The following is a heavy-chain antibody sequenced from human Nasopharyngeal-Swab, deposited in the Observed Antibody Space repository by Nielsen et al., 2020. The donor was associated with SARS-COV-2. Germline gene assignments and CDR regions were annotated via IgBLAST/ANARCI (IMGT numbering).Heavy chain of an antibody. D-gene: IGHD4-17*01. CDR3: AKLTTTTLTSNR. Sequence: GESLKISCAVSGLPFSTYTLSWVRQAPGKGLEWVSTINGNGFDKDYADSVKGRFAISRDNSNKTLYLQMTNLRAEDTAMYYCAKLTTTTLTSNRWGRGTRVTVSS. J-gene: IGHJ4*01. V-gene: IGHV3-23*01. CDR1: GLPFSTYT. CDR2: INGNGFDK.